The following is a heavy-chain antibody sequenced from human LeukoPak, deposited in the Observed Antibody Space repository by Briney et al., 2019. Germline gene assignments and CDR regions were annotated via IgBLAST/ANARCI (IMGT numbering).Heavy chain of an antibody. CDR3: ARDDADADY. D-gene: IGHD2-2*01. CDR2: ISYEGSNK. J-gene: IGHJ4*02. Sequence: SGGSLRLSCAASGFTFSNYGMHWVRQAPGKGLEWVAVISYEGSNKYYGDSVKGRFTISRDNSKNTVDLQMNSLRPEDTAVYYCARDDADADYWGQGTLVTVSS. V-gene: IGHV3-30*03. CDR1: GFTFSNYG.